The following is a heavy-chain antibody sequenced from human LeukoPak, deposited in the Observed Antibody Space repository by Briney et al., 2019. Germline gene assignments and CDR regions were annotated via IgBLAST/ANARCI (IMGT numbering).Heavy chain of an antibody. V-gene: IGHV1-69*05. CDR2: IIPIFGTA. CDR1: GGTFSSYA. J-gene: IGHJ5*02. D-gene: IGHD2-15*01. CDR3: ARGVHRYCSGGSCYPTPQFDP. Sequence: GASVKVSCKASGGTFSSYAISWVRQAPGQGLEWMGGIIPIFGTANYAQKFQGRVTITTDESTSTAYMELSSLRSEDTAVYYCARGVHRYCSGGSCYPTPQFDPWGQGTLVTVSS.